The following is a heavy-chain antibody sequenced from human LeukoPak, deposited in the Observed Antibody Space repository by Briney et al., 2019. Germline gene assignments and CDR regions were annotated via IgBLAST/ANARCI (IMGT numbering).Heavy chain of an antibody. V-gene: IGHV1-69*05. CDR2: IIPIFGTA. D-gene: IGHD3-10*01. J-gene: IGHJ6*03. Sequence: GASVKVSCKASGGTFSSYAISWVRQAPGQGLEWMGGIIPIFGTANYAQKFQGRVTITTDESTSTAYMELGSLRSGDTAVYYCARTSGSNGDYYYYMDVWGKGTTVTVSS. CDR1: GGTFSSYA. CDR3: ARTSGSNGDYYYYMDV.